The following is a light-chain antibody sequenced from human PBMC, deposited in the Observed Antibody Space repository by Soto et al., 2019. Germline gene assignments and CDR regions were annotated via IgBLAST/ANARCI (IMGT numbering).Light chain of an antibody. CDR1: QSVSSSY. CDR3: QQYGSSRT. V-gene: IGKV3-20*01. J-gene: IGKJ1*01. CDR2: GAS. Sequence: EIVLTQSPGTLSLSPGERATLSCRASQSVSSSYLAWYQQKPGQAPGLLIYGASSRATGIPDRFSGSGSGTDFTLTISRLEPEDFAVYYCQQYGSSRTFGQGPKVEIK.